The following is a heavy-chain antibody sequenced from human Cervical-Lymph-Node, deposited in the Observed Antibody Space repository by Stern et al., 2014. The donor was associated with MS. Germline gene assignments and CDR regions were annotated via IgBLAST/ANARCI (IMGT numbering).Heavy chain of an antibody. CDR1: GYTFTSYG. J-gene: IGHJ4*02. D-gene: IGHD6-19*01. CDR2: ISGYNGNT. V-gene: IGHV1-18*04. CDR3: ARYSNSGWYFDS. Sequence: MQLVESGAEVKKPGASVKVSCKASGYTFTSYGISWVRQAPGQGLEWMGWISGYNGNTNYAQKLQGRVTMTTDTSTSTAYMELRSLRSDDSALYYCARYSNSGWYFDSWGLGTLVTVSS.